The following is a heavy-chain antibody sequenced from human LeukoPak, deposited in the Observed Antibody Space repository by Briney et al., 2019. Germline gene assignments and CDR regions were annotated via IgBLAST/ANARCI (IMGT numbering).Heavy chain of an antibody. D-gene: IGHD6-25*01. Sequence: SETLSLTCTVSGGSLNGHWWSWIRRPPGKGLEWVGYVYYNGNSISHPSLNGRVSISLDTTKNQFSLNLTSVTAADTAVYYCAGLHFASAEEFDPWGQGTLVTVSS. CDR2: VYYNGNS. V-gene: IGHV4-59*08. CDR1: GGSLNGHW. CDR3: AGLHFASAEEFDP. J-gene: IGHJ5*02.